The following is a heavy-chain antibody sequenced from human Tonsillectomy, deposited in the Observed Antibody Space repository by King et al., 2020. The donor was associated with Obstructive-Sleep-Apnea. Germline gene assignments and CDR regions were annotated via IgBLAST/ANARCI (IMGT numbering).Heavy chain of an antibody. Sequence: QLQESGPGLVKPSGTLSLTCAVSGGSISSSYWWSWVRQPPGKGLEWIGEIYHSGNTNYNPSLKSRVTISVNKSKNHFSLRLTSVTAADTAVYYCARVGAAAGLDYWGQGTLVTVSS. V-gene: IGHV4-4*02. CDR3: ARVGAAAGLDY. D-gene: IGHD6-13*01. CDR1: GGSISSSYW. J-gene: IGHJ4*02. CDR2: IYHSGNT.